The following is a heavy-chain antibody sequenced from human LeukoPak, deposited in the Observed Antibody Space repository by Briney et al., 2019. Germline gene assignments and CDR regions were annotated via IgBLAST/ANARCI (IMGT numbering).Heavy chain of an antibody. J-gene: IGHJ3*02. CDR3: ARPPKTMIVGDDAFDI. D-gene: IGHD3-22*01. V-gene: IGHV5-51*01. CDR1: GYSFANYW. CDR2: IHPGDSEI. Sequence: GESLKISCKGSGYSFANYWIGWVRQMPGKGLEWMGIIHPGDSEIRHSPSFQGQVTISADKSISTAYLQWSSLKASDTAMYYCARPPKTMIVGDDAFDIWGQGTMVTVSS.